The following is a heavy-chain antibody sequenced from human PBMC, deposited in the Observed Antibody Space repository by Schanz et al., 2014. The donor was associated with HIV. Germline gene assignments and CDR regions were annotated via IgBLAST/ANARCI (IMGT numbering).Heavy chain of an antibody. V-gene: IGHV3-23*01. CDR2: ISESGGRT. D-gene: IGHD3-22*01. CDR1: GFTFSNYA. CDR3: AKPEYDSSGNSQSHFDY. Sequence: EVQLLESGGGLVQPGGSLRLSCAASGFTFSNYAMSWVRQAPGKGLEWVSSISESGGRTYYADSVNGRFTISRDNSKNTLYLQITTLRTEDTAVYYCAKPEYDSSGNSQSHFDYWGQGTLVTVSS. J-gene: IGHJ4*02.